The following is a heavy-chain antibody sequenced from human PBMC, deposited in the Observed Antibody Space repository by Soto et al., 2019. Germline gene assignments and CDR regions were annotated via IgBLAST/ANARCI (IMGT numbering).Heavy chain of an antibody. J-gene: IGHJ5*02. CDR2: INPSGGST. CDR1: GYTFPSYY. CDR3: ARANGRGRYESIDATGGGWFDT. V-gene: IGHV1-46*01. Sequence: ASVKVSCKASGYTFPSYYMHWVRQAPAQGLEWMGIINPSGGSTSYAQKFQGRVTMTRDTSTSTVYMELSRQRYEDTAVSYCARANGRGRYESIDATGGGWFDTWGQGTLVTVSS. D-gene: IGHD6-6*01.